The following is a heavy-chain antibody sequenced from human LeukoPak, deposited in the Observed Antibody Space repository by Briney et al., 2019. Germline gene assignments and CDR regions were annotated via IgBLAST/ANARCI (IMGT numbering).Heavy chain of an antibody. CDR3: ARDILTGYGNWFDP. CDR1: GYSISSGSYY. Sequence: PSETLSLTCTVSGYSISSGSYYWSWIRQPAGKGLEWIGRIYTSGSTNYNPSLKSRVTISVDTSKNQFSLKLSSVTAADTAVYYCARDILTGYGNWFDPWGQGTLVTVSS. V-gene: IGHV4-61*02. D-gene: IGHD3-9*01. J-gene: IGHJ5*02. CDR2: IYTSGST.